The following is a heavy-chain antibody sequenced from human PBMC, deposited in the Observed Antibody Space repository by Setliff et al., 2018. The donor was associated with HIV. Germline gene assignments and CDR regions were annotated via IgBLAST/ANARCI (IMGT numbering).Heavy chain of an antibody. V-gene: IGHV4-34*01. D-gene: IGHD5-12*01. CDR2: INHSGST. J-gene: IGHJ5*02. Sequence: SETLSLTCAVYGGSFSGYYWSWIRQPPGKGLGWIGEINHSGSTNYNPSLKSRVTISVDTSKNQFSLKLSSVTAADTAVYYCARERLWFDPWGQGTLVTVSS. CDR3: ARERLWFDP. CDR1: GGSFSGYY.